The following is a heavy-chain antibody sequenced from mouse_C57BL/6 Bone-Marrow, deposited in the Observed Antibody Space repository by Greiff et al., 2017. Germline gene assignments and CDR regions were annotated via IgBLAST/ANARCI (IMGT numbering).Heavy chain of an antibody. V-gene: IGHV5-12*01. D-gene: IGHD2-4*01. CDR3: ARTGLRRYYYAMDY. CDR2: ISNGGGST. CDR1: GFTFSDYY. Sequence: EVKVEESGGGLVQPGGSLKLSCAASGFTFSDYYMYWVRQTPEKRLEWVAYISNGGGSTYYPDTVKGRFTISRDNAKNTLYLQMSRLKSEDTAMYYCARTGLRRYYYAMDYWGQGTSVTVSS. J-gene: IGHJ4*01.